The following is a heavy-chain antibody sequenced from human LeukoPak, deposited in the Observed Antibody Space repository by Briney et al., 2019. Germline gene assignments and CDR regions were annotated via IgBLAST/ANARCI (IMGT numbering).Heavy chain of an antibody. CDR1: GYTFPSYY. D-gene: IGHD3-10*01. CDR2: INPSGSST. J-gene: IGHJ3*02. CDR3: ARTITMVHRSGAFDI. Sequence: SVKVSCKGSGYTFPSYYMHWVRQAPGQGLEWMGIINPSGSSTSYAQNFQGRVIMTTDTSTSTVYMVLSSLISEDKTVDYCARTITMVHRSGAFDIWGQGTMVTVSS. V-gene: IGHV1-46*01.